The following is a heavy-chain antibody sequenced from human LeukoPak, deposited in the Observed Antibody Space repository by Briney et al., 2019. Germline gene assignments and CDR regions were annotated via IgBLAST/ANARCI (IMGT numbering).Heavy chain of an antibody. D-gene: IGHD3-3*01. V-gene: IGHV4-4*09. CDR1: GGSISSYY. CDR3: ARAYHDYWSGYYRGQMEFDY. J-gene: IGHJ4*02. CDR2: VYTSGTT. Sequence: SETLSLTCTVSGGSISSYYWSWLRQPPGKGLEWIGYVYTSGTTNYNPSLKSRVTISGDTSKNQFSLKLSSVNAADTAVYYCARAYHDYWSGYYRGQMEFDYWGQGTLVTVSS.